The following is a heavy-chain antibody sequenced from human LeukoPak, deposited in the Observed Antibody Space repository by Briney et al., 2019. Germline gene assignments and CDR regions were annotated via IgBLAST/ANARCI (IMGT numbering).Heavy chain of an antibody. V-gene: IGHV4-39*01. CDR1: GGSISSSSYY. J-gene: IGHJ5*02. CDR3: ARPVPSRLGWFDP. D-gene: IGHD1-1*01. Sequence: SETLSLTCTVSGGSISSSSYYWGWIRQPPGKGLEWIGSIYYSRSTYYNPSLKSRVTISVDTSKNQFSLKLTSVTAADTAVYYCARPVPSRLGWFDPWGQGTLVTVSS. CDR2: IYYSRST.